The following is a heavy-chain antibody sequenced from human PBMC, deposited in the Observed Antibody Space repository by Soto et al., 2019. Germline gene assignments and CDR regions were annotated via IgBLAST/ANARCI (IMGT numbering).Heavy chain of an antibody. CDR1: GGSFSGYY. V-gene: IGHV4-34*01. D-gene: IGHD5-12*01. Sequence: QVQLQQWGAGLLKPSETLSLTCAVYGGSFSGYYWSWIRQPPGKGLEWIGEINHSGSTNYNPSLKSRVTIAVDTSKNLFSLKLSAVTAADTVVYYGARREPGDIVATFRGFDYWGQGTLVTVSS. CDR2: INHSGST. CDR3: ARREPGDIVATFRGFDY. J-gene: IGHJ4*02.